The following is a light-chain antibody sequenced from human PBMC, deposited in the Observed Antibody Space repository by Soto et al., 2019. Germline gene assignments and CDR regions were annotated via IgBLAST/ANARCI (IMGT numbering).Light chain of an antibody. CDR1: SSDVGGAEF. J-gene: IGLJ1*01. CDR3: SSYTSSSTSV. V-gene: IGLV2-14*01. CDR2: QVT. Sequence: QSALTQPASGAGSPGQSITISCTGTSSDVGGAEFVSWYQQHPGKAPIPRIYQVTNRPSGVSNRFSGSKSTNTASLTISVLQAEDEADYYCSSYTSSSTSVVGTVTNVTV.